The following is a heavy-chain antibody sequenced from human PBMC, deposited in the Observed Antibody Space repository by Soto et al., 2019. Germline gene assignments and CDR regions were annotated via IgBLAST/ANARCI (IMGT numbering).Heavy chain of an antibody. CDR3: ARDWGLAGWGGNSEHAFDI. J-gene: IGHJ3*02. D-gene: IGHD2-21*02. V-gene: IGHV4-38-2*02. Sequence: QSQTLSLTCTVSGYSISSGYYWGWIRQPPGKGLEWIGSIYHSGSTYYNPSLKSRVTISVDTSKNQFSLKLSSVTAADTAVYYCARDWGLAGWGGNSEHAFDIWGQGTMVTVSS. CDR1: GYSISSGYY. CDR2: IYHSGST.